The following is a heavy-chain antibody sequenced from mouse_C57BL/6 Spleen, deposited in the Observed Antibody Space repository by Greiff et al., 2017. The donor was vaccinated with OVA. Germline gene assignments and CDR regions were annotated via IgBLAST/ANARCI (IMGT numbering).Heavy chain of an antibody. V-gene: IGHV1-54*01. CDR2: INPGSGGT. Sequence: QVQLQQSGAELVRPGTSVKVSCKASGYAFTNYLIEWVKQRPGQGLEWIGVINPGSGGTNYNEKFKGKATLTADKSSSTAYMQLSSLTSEDSAVYFCARERLRHYAMDYWGQGTSVTVSS. D-gene: IGHD2-4*01. CDR3: ARERLRHYAMDY. CDR1: GYAFTNYL. J-gene: IGHJ4*01.